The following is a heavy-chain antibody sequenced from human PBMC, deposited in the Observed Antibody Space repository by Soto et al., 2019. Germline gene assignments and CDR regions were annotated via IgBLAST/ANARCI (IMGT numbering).Heavy chain of an antibody. CDR2: IYYTGKT. D-gene: IGHD2-2*01. Sequence: TLSLTCSVSGDYIHVGGYYWTWIRQRPGKGLEWMGYIYYTGKTYYHPSLESRLTMSVDRSKNQFSLRLTSVTAADTAVYFCGRDLTSNANCIDPWGQGTLVTVS. CDR3: GRDLTSNANCIDP. CDR1: GDYIHVGGYY. V-gene: IGHV4-30-4*01. J-gene: IGHJ5*02.